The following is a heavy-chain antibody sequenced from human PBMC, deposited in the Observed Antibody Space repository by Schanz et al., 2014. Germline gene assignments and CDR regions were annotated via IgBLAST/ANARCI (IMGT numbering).Heavy chain of an antibody. CDR1: GFAFSSYS. CDR3: AREQIMAAAGLVDY. J-gene: IGHJ4*01. Sequence: QLVGSGGGLIQPGGSLRLSCTASGFAFSSYSMNWVRQAPGKGLEWVSYICSSGNTIYYADSVKGRFTISRDNAKNSLYLQMNSLRAEDTAVFYCAREQIMAAAGLVDYWGHGTLVTVSS. D-gene: IGHD6-13*01. V-gene: IGHV3-48*04. CDR2: ICSSGNTI.